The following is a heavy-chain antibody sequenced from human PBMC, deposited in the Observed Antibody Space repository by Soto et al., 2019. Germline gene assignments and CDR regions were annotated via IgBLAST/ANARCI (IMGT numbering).Heavy chain of an antibody. Sequence: EVQLLESGGGLVQPGGSLRLSCAASGFTFSSYAMSWVRQAPGKGLEWVSAISGSGGSTYYADSVKGRFTISRDNSKNTLYLQMNSLRAEDTAVCYCAKKIVVVPAAPGVGWFDPWGQGTLVTVSS. V-gene: IGHV3-23*01. CDR3: AKKIVVVPAAPGVGWFDP. CDR2: ISGSGGST. CDR1: GFTFSSYA. J-gene: IGHJ5*02. D-gene: IGHD2-2*01.